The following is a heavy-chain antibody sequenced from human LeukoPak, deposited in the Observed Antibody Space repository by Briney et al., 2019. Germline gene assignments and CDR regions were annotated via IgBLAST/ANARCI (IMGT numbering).Heavy chain of an antibody. CDR1: RFTFSSYD. Sequence: PGGSLRLSCAASRFTFSSYDMSWVRQAPGKGLEWVANIKLDGSEKYYVDSVKGRFTISRDNAKKSLYLQMNSLRDEDTAVYYCARDFFAFGGVIALLDYWGQGTLVTVSS. J-gene: IGHJ4*02. CDR2: IKLDGSEK. CDR3: ARDFFAFGGVIALLDY. D-gene: IGHD3-16*02. V-gene: IGHV3-7*01.